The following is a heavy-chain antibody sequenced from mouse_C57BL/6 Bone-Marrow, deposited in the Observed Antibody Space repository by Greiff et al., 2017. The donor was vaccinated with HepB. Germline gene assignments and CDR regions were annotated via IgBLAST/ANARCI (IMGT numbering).Heavy chain of an antibody. V-gene: IGHV5-17*01. J-gene: IGHJ2*01. CDR2: ISSGSSTI. Sequence: EVKLMESGGGLVKPGGSLKLSCAASGFTFSDYGMHWLRQAPEKGLEWVAYISSGSSTIYYADTVKGRFTISRDNAKNTLFLQMTSLRSEDTAMYYCARTTYSYYFDYWGQGTTLTVSS. CDR1: GFTFSDYG. D-gene: IGHD2-12*01. CDR3: ARTTYSYYFDY.